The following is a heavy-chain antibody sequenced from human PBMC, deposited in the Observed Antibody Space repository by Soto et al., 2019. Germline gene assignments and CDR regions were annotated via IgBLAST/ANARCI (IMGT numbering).Heavy chain of an antibody. V-gene: IGHV3-30-3*01. CDR3: ASENGYCSGGSCYHSY. J-gene: IGHJ4*02. D-gene: IGHD2-15*01. Sequence: QVQLVESGGGVVQPGRSLRLSCAASGFTFSSYAMHWVRQAPGKGLEWVAVISYDGSNKYYADSVKGRFTISRDNSKNTLYLQMNSLRAEDTAVYYCASENGYCSGGSCYHSYWGQGTLVTVSS. CDR1: GFTFSSYA. CDR2: ISYDGSNK.